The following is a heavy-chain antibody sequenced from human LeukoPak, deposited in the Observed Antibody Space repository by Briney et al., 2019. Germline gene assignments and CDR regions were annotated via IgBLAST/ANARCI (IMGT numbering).Heavy chain of an antibody. CDR1: GGSISSGSYY. D-gene: IGHD1-1*01. CDR3: ARTTQRYGMDV. V-gene: IGHV4-61*02. CDR2: IYTSGST. J-gene: IGHJ6*02. Sequence: SETLSLTCTVSGGSISSGSYYWRWIRQPAGKGLEWIGRIYTSGSTNYNPSLKSRVTISVDTSKNQFSLKLSSVTAADTAVYYCARTTQRYGMDVWGQGTTVTVSS.